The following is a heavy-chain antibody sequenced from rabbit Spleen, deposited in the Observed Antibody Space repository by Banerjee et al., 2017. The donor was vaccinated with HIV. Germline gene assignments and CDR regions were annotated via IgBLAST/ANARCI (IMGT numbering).Heavy chain of an antibody. D-gene: IGHD8-1*01. V-gene: IGHV1S40*01. CDR1: GFSFSSSYY. J-gene: IGHJ6*01. CDR3: ARDAGTSFSSYGMDL. CDR2: IGAAST. Sequence: QSLEESGGDLVKPGASLTLTCTASGFSFSSSYYMCWVRQAPGKGLEWIACIGAASTYSSSWAKGRVTISKTSSTTVTLQVTSLTAADTATYFCARDAGTSFSSYGMDLWGPGTLVTVS.